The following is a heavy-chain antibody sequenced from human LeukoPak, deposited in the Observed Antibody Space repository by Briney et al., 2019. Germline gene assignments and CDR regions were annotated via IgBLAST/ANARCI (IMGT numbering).Heavy chain of an antibody. V-gene: IGHV1-2*02. J-gene: IGHJ3*02. CDR1: GYTFTCYY. CDR3: ARDRITIFGVVIVGDDAFDI. CDR2: INPNSGGT. Sequence: ASVKVSCKASGYTFTCYYMHWVRQAPGQGLEWMGWINPNSGGTNYAQKFQGRVTMTRDTSISTAYMELSRLRSDDTAVYYCARDRITIFGVVIVGDDAFDIWGQGTMVTVSS. D-gene: IGHD3-3*01.